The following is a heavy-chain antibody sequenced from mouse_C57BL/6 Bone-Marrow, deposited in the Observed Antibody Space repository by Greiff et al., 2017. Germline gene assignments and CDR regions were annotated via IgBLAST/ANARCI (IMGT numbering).Heavy chain of an antibody. Sequence: VMLVEPGAELAKPGASVKLSCKASGYTFTSYWMHWVKQRPGQGLEWIGYINPSSGYTKYNQKFKDKATLTADKSSSTAYMQLSSLTYEDSAVYYCARWYYSNLFDYWGQGTTLTVSS. CDR3: ARWYYSNLFDY. CDR1: GYTFTSYW. J-gene: IGHJ2*01. D-gene: IGHD2-5*01. V-gene: IGHV1-7*01. CDR2: INPSSGYT.